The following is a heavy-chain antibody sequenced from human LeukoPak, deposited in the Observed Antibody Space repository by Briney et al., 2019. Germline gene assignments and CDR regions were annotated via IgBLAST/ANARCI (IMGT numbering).Heavy chain of an antibody. CDR3: ARGYSSGWYSPFDY. CDR2: ISSSGSTI. CDR1: GFTFSSYE. D-gene: IGHD6-19*01. Sequence: GGSLRLSCAASGFTFSSYEMNWVRQAPGKGLEWVSYISSSGSTIYYADSVKGRFTISRDNAKNSLYLQMNSLRAEDTALYYCARGYSSGWYSPFDYWGQGTLVTVSS. V-gene: IGHV3-48*03. J-gene: IGHJ4*02.